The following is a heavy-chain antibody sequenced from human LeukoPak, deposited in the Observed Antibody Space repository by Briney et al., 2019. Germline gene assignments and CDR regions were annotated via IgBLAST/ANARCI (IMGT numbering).Heavy chain of an antibody. J-gene: IGHJ4*02. D-gene: IGHD3-9*01. CDR3: ARHRSGWGVLRYFDWLLYPFDY. CDR2: IYYSGST. Sequence: PSETLSLTCTVSGGSISSSSYYWGWIRQPPGKGLEWIGSIYYSGSTYYNPSLKSRVTISVDTSKNQFSLKLSSVTAADTAVYYCARHRSGWGVLRYFDWLLYPFDYWGQGTLVTVSS. CDR1: GGSISSSSYY. V-gene: IGHV4-39*01.